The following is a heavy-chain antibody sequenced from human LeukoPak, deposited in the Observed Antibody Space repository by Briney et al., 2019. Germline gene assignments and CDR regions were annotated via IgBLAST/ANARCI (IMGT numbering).Heavy chain of an antibody. J-gene: IGHJ5*01. Sequence: SGPTLVNPTQTLTLTCTFSGFSLSTGGMGVGWIRQPPGKALEWLAFIFWDDNEHHSPSLKNRLTITKDTSKNQVILTMTNMDPVDTPTYSCSHRHNLGGPGPVVTFDSWGKETLVTVSS. CDR3: SHRHNLGGPGPVVTFDS. CDR2: IFWDDNE. CDR1: GFSLSTGGMG. D-gene: IGHD4-11*01. V-gene: IGHV2-5*02.